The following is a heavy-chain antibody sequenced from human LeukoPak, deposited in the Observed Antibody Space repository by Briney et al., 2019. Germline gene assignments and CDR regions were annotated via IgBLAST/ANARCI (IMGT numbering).Heavy chain of an antibody. CDR1: GFTFSSYG. D-gene: IGHD3-3*01. J-gene: IGHJ4*02. CDR3: AKVGWRDYDFWSGYFDS. CDR2: IRYDGSNK. Sequence: GGSLRLSCAASGFTFSSYGMHWVRQAPGKGLEWVAFIRYDGSNKYYADSVKGRFTISRDNSKNTLYLQMNSLRAEDTAVYYCAKVGWRDYDFWSGYFDSWGQGTLITVSS. V-gene: IGHV3-30*02.